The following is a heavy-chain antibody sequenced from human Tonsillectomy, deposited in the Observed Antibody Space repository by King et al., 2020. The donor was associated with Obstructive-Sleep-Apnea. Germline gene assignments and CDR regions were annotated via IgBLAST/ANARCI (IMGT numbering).Heavy chain of an antibody. D-gene: IGHD6-13*01. V-gene: IGHV3-30-3*01. CDR3: ARTPGIAAAGILGYYYYGMDV. J-gene: IGHJ6*02. Sequence: VQLVESGGGVVQPGRSLRLSCAASGFTFSSYAMHCVRQAPGKGLEWVAVISYDGSNKYYADSVKGRFTISRDNSKNTLYLQMNSLRAEDTAVYYCARTPGIAAAGILGYYYYGMDVWGQGTTVTVSS. CDR2: ISYDGSNK. CDR1: GFTFSSYA.